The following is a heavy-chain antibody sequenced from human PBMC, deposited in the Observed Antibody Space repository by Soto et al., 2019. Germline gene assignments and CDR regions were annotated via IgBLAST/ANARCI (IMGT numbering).Heavy chain of an antibody. Sequence: QVQLVESGGGVVQPGRSLRFSCAASGFTFSHYAMHWVRQAPGKGLEWVALMSYDGSNEYYADSVKGRFTISRDNSKNTLYLQMNSLRAEETAVYYCAKDGSHNFDYWGQGTLVTVSS. J-gene: IGHJ4*02. CDR3: AKDGSHNFDY. D-gene: IGHD1-26*01. V-gene: IGHV3-30*18. CDR2: MSYDGSNE. CDR1: GFTFSHYA.